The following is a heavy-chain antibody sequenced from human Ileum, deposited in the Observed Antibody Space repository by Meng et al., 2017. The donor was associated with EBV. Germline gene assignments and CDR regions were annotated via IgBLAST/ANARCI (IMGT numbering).Heavy chain of an antibody. Sequence: LQLQESGPGLVKTSETLSLTFSVSGGSFSSRKYYWGWIRQPPGKALEWIASIYYSGTTYYNPSLQSRVSISVDKSKNQVSLNMTSMTAADTAVYYCASRELAPFDYWGQGTLVTVS. J-gene: IGHJ4*02. CDR3: ASRELAPFDY. D-gene: IGHD1-26*01. V-gene: IGHV4-39*07. CDR1: GGSFSSRKYY. CDR2: IYYSGTT.